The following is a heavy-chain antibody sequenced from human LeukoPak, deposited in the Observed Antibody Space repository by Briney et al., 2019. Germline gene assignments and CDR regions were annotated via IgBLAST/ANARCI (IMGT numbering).Heavy chain of an antibody. J-gene: IGHJ4*02. D-gene: IGHD2-21*02. CDR2: SNSDGSST. CDR3: AGEDFNDYYFDY. CDR1: GFTFRSYW. V-gene: IGHV3-74*01. Sequence: PGGSLRPSCAASGFTFRSYWMHWVRQAPGKGLVWVSRSNSDGSSTTYADSVKGRFTVSRDNAKNTLYLQMNSLRAEDTAVYYCAGEDFNDYYFDYWGQGTLVTVSS.